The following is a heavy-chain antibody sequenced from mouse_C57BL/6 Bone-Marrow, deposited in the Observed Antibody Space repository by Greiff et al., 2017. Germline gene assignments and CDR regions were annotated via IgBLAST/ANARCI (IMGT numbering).Heavy chain of an antibody. Sequence: VQLQQPGAELVRPGSSVKLSCKASGYTFTSYWMHWVKQRPIQGLEWIGNIDPSDSETHYNQKFKDKATLTVDKSSSTAYMQLSSLTSEDSAVYYCARGGFSTPDYWGQGTTLKVSS. CDR3: ARGGFSTPDY. V-gene: IGHV1-52*01. CDR1: GYTFTSYW. CDR2: IDPSDSET. J-gene: IGHJ2*01. D-gene: IGHD2-1*01.